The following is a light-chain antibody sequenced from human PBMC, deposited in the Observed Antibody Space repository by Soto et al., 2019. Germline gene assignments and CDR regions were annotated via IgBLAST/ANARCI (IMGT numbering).Light chain of an antibody. Sequence: DIQMTQSPSTLSASVGDRVIITCRASQSLNNWLAWYQQRPGKAPKLLIYKATNLQTGVPSRFSGSGSGTEFTLTISSLQPDDFATYYCQQYNGYSWTFGQGTKVEVQ. CDR1: QSLNNW. J-gene: IGKJ1*01. V-gene: IGKV1-5*03. CDR2: KAT. CDR3: QQYNGYSWT.